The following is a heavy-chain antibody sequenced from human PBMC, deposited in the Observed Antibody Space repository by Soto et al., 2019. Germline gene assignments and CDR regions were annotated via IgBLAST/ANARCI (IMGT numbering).Heavy chain of an antibody. Sequence: GGSLRLSCAASGFTFSSDSMNWVRQAPGKGLEWVSYISSSSSTIYYADSVKGRFTISRDNAKNSLYLQMNSLRDEDTAVYYCAKGVAVAGTLFDYWGQGTLVTVSS. CDR1: GFTFSSDS. CDR3: AKGVAVAGTLFDY. D-gene: IGHD6-19*01. V-gene: IGHV3-48*02. J-gene: IGHJ4*02. CDR2: ISSSSSTI.